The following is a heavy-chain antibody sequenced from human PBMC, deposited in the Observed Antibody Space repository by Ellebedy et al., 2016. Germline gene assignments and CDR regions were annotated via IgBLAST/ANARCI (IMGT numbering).Heavy chain of an antibody. Sequence: SLKIPXAGSGFTFNDYALHWVRQAPGKGLEWVSGISWDSAVIGYGGSVKGRFTISKDSAKNYLYLQMNSLRPEDTAFYYCAKGTMDYFYHWGQGTLVTVSS. CDR2: ISWDSAVI. D-gene: IGHD4/OR15-4a*01. CDR1: GFTFNDYA. CDR3: AKGTMDYFYH. J-gene: IGHJ4*02. V-gene: IGHV3-9*01.